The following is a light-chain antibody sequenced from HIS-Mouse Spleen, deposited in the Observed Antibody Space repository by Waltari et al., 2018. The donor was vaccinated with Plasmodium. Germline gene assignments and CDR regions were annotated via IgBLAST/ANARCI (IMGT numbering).Light chain of an antibody. CDR3: QQYYSYPYT. V-gene: IGKV1-8*01. Sequence: AIRMTQSPSSFSASTGDRVTLTCRASQGISSYLAWYQQKPGKAPKLLIYAASTLQSGVPSRFRRSGSGTDFTLTISCLQSEDFATYYCQQYYSYPYTFGQGTKLEIK. CDR1: QGISSY. J-gene: IGKJ2*01. CDR2: AAS.